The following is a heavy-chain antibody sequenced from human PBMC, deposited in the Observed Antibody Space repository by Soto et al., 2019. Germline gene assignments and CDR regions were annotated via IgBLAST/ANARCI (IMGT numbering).Heavy chain of an antibody. Sequence: SVKVSCKASGGTFSSYAISWVRQAPGKGLEWVGGIIPIFGTANYAKKFKGKVRFTADESRRPAYMGLSRLSSEDTAVYYCARGPYGDYWAEFWFDPWGQGTLVTVSS. V-gene: IGHV1-69*13. CDR2: IIPIFGTA. CDR1: GGTFSSYA. J-gene: IGHJ5*02. D-gene: IGHD4-17*01. CDR3: ARGPYGDYWAEFWFDP.